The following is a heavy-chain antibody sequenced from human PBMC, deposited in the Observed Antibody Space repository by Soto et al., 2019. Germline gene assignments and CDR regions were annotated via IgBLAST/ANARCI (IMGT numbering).Heavy chain of an antibody. CDR2: IVVGSGNT. CDR3: AADECSGGSCNRNYYYYGMDV. V-gene: IGHV1-58*02. Sequence: QMQLVQSGPEVKKPGTSVKVSCKASGFTFTSSAMQWVRQARGQRLEWIGWIVVGSGNTNYAQKFQERVTITRDISTSTAYMELSSLRSEDTAVYYCAADECSGGSCNRNYYYYGMDVWGQGTTVTVSS. CDR1: GFTFTSSA. J-gene: IGHJ6*02. D-gene: IGHD2-15*01.